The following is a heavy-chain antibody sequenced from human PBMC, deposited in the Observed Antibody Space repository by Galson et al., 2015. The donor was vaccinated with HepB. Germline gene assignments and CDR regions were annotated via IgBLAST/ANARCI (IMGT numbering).Heavy chain of an antibody. J-gene: IGHJ3*02. D-gene: IGHD5-18*01. CDR2: IDPTDGGT. Sequence: SVKVSCKASGYTFTSHYMHWVRQAPGQGLEWMGIIDPTDGGTGYAQKLQGRVTMTRDTSTRTVYMELSSLRSEDTAVYYCATEGASPDTTMAPDAFDIWGQGTLVTVCS. CDR3: ATEGASPDTTMAPDAFDI. CDR1: GYTFTSHY. V-gene: IGHV1-46*04.